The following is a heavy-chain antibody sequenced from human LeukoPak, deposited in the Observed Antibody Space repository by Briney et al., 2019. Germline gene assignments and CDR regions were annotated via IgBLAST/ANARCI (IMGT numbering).Heavy chain of an antibody. V-gene: IGHV3-23*01. CDR1: GFTFSNSA. Sequence: GGSLRLSCAASGFTFSNSAMSWVRQAPGKGLEWASAITASGDTTYYADSVRGRFTISRDNSKNTLYLQMSSLRAENTAVYYCAKGPSTWDFWGQGTLVTVSS. J-gene: IGHJ4*02. CDR2: ITASGDTT. CDR3: AKGPSTWDF.